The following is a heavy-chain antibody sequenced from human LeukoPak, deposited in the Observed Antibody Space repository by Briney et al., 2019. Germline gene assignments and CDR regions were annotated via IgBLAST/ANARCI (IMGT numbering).Heavy chain of an antibody. J-gene: IGHJ4*02. CDR2: ISGSGGST. CDR1: GFTFSSYA. D-gene: IGHD3-22*01. CDR3: AKDPGGLAMIVVNDDY. Sequence: GGSLRLSCAASGFTFSSYAMSWVRQAPGKGLEWVSAISGSGGSTYYADSVKGRFTISRDNSKNTLYLQMNSLRAEDTAVYYCAKDPGGLAMIVVNDDYWGQGTLVTASS. V-gene: IGHV3-23*01.